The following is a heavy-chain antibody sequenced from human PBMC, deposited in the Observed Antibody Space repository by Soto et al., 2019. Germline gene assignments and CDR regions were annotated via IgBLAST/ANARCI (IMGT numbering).Heavy chain of an antibody. J-gene: IGHJ6*02. CDR2: IYYSGST. V-gene: IGHV4-59*01. CDR3: ARDWSSGSRVGYYYGMDV. Sequence: SETLSLTCTVSGGSISSYYWSWIRQPPGKGLEWIGYIYYSGSTNYNPSLKSRVTISVDTSKNQFSLKLSSVTAADTAVYYCARDWSSGSRVGYYYGMDVWGQGTTVPSP. CDR1: GGSISSYY. D-gene: IGHD6-19*01.